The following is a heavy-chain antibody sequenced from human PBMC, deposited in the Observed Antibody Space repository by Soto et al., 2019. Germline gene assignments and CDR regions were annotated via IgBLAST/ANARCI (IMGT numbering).Heavy chain of an antibody. D-gene: IGHD6-6*01. Sequence: QVQLQESGPGLVKPSQTLSLTCTVSGGSISSGGYYWTWIRQHPGKGLEWIGYNYCSGITYYNPSLKSRVTISLDTSKNLFSLKLSPVTAADTAVYYCARGSSISGLYYGMDVWGQGTTVTVSS. CDR1: GGSISSGGYY. CDR3: ARGSSISGLYYGMDV. CDR2: NYCSGIT. V-gene: IGHV4-31*03. J-gene: IGHJ6*02.